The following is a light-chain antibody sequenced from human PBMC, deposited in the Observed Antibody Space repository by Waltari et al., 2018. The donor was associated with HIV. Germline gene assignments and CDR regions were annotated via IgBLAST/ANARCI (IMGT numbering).Light chain of an antibody. Sequence: SYELTQPPSVSVSPGQTARITCPGDALPKQYAYWYQQKPGQDPVLVIYKDSERPSGIPERFSGSSSGTTVTLTISGVQAEDEADYYCQSADSSGTWVFGGGTKLTVL. V-gene: IGLV3-25*03. J-gene: IGLJ3*02. CDR1: ALPKQY. CDR3: QSADSSGTWV. CDR2: KDS.